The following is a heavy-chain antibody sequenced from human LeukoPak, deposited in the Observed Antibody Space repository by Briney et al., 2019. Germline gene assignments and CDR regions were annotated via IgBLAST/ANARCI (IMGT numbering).Heavy chain of an antibody. Sequence: ASVKVSCKASGYTFTGYYMHWVRQAPGQGLEWMGWINPNSGGTNYAQKFQGRVTMTRDTSISTAYMELSSLRSEDTAVYYCARDPPRSIAARMLDYYYYGMDVWGQGTTVTVSS. CDR2: INPNSGGT. V-gene: IGHV1-2*02. J-gene: IGHJ6*02. CDR3: ARDPPRSIAARMLDYYYYGMDV. D-gene: IGHD6-6*01. CDR1: GYTFTGYY.